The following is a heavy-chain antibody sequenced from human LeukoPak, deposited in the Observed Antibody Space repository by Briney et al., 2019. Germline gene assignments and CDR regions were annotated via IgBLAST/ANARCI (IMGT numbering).Heavy chain of an antibody. CDR3: ARDVEVRGIAAPSWFDP. V-gene: IGHV1-18*01. D-gene: IGHD6-13*01. Sequence: ASVKVSCKASGYTFTSYGISWVRQAPGQGLEWMGWISAYNGNTNYAQKLQGRVTMTTDTSTSTVYMELSSLRSEDTAVYYCARDVEVRGIAAPSWFDPWGQGTLVTVSS. CDR1: GYTFTSYG. CDR2: ISAYNGNT. J-gene: IGHJ5*02.